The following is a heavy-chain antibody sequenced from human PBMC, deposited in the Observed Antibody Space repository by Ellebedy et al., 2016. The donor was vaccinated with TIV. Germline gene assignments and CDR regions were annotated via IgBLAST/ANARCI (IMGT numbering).Heavy chain of an antibody. CDR3: VRDLSTADYRDY. V-gene: IGHV1-46*01. CDR2: INPIGGST. D-gene: IGHD4-11*01. Sequence: ASVKVSCKASGYTFTSYFIYWVRQAPGQGLEWMGVINPIGGSTTYAQKFQGRVAMTRDTSTRTVYMELSSLRSEDTAVYYCVRDLSTADYRDYWGQGTLVTVSS. CDR1: GYTFTSYF. J-gene: IGHJ4*02.